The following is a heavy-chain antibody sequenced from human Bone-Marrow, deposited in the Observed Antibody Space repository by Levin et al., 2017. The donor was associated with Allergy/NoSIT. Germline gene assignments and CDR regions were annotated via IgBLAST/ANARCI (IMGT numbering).Heavy chain of an antibody. CDR3: ARAGRYDY. J-gene: IGHJ4*02. CDR1: GYSISGSAYY. V-gene: IGHV4-39*07. CDR2: INHSGST. Sequence: SETLSLTCTVSGYSISGSAYYWGWIRQPPGKGLEWIGSINHSGSTYYNPSLKSRVTISVDTSKNQFSLKLSSVTAADTAVYYCARAGRYDYWGQGTLVTVSS. D-gene: IGHD3-9*01.